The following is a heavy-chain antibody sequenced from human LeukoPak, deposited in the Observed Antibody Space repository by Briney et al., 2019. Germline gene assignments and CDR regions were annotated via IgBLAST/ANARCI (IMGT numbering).Heavy chain of an antibody. J-gene: IGHJ5*02. CDR1: GFTFSSYT. CDR3: ARDREGDYIWGSYRPDWFDP. V-gene: IGHV3-21*01. CDR2: ISSSSYT. D-gene: IGHD3-16*02. Sequence: PGGSLRLSCAASGFTFSSYTMNWVRQAPGKGLEWVPSISSSSYTYYADSVKGRFTISRDNAKNSLYLQMNSLRAEDTAVYYCARDREGDYIWGSYRPDWFDPWGQGTLVTVSS.